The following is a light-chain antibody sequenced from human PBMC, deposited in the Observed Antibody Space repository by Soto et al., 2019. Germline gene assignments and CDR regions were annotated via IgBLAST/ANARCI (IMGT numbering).Light chain of an antibody. Sequence: DIQMTQSPSTLSASVGDRVTISCRASQTISNWLAWYQQKPGKAPKLLIYDASSLESGVPSRFSGSGSGTEFTLTITSLQPADSATYYCQQYDSYSWTFGQGTKVDIK. J-gene: IGKJ1*01. V-gene: IGKV1-5*01. CDR3: QQYDSYSWT. CDR1: QTISNW. CDR2: DAS.